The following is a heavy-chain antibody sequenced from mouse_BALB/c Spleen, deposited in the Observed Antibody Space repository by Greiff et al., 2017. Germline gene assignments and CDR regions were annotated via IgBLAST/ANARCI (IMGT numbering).Heavy chain of an antibody. CDR3: ARDTTVVDWYFDV. J-gene: IGHJ1*01. CDR2: ISSGSSTI. CDR1: GFTFSSFG. D-gene: IGHD1-1*01. V-gene: IGHV5-17*02. Sequence: EVQGVESGGGLVQPGGSRKLSCAASGFTFSSFGMHWVRQAPEKGLEWVAYISSGSSTIYYADTVKGRFTISRDNPKNTLFLQMTSLRSEDTAMYYCARDTTVVDWYFDVWGAGTTVTVSS.